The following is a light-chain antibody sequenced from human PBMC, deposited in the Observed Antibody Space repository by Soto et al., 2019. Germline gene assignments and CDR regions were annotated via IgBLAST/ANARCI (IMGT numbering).Light chain of an antibody. CDR3: QQYDNLPIT. CDR1: QDISNY. V-gene: IGKV1-33*01. Sequence: DIQMTQSPSSLSASVGDRVTITCQASQDISNYLNWYQQKPGNAPKLLIYHASNLASGVASRFSGSGSRTNFTFTISSLQAEDIATYYCQQYDNLPITFGPGTKVDIK. CDR2: HAS. J-gene: IGKJ3*01.